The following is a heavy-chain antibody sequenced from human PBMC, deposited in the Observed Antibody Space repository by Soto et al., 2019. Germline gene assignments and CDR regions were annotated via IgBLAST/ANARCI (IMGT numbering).Heavy chain of an antibody. D-gene: IGHD1-1*01. J-gene: IGHJ4*02. CDR2: IYPSGST. CDR3: AREGTGTTRGSFDY. CDR1: SGTISSANW. V-gene: IGHV4-4*02. Sequence: QVQLQESGPGLVKPSGTLSLTCTVSSGTISSANWWSWVRQPPRKGLEWIGEIYPSGSTNYNPSLESRLTISIDESKNQFSLKLTSVTAADTAIYYCAREGTGTTRGSFDYWGQGTLVTVSS.